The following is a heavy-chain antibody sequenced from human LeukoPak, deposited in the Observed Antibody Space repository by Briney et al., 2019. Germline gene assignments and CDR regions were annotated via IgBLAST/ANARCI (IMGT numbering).Heavy chain of an antibody. CDR2: IRGRGGST. Sequence: GGSLRLSCAASGFNFSSYSMKWVRPAAGKGLGWVGSIRGRGGSTYYADSEKGRFTISRGKSKQPLYLQMNSLRAEDSDLYYCASSVGWALRYYFDYWGQGTLVTVSS. V-gene: IGHV3-23*01. J-gene: IGHJ4*02. CDR1: GFNFSSYS. D-gene: IGHD6-19*01. CDR3: ASSVGWALRYYFDY.